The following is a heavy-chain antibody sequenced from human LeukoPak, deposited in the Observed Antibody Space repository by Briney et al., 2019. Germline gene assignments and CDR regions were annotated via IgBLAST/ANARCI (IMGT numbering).Heavy chain of an antibody. CDR1: GGTFSSYA. CDR3: ARGGPRQVDLGSDYYGSVPPFDY. Sequence: GASVKVSCKASGGTFSSYAISWVRQALGQGLEWMGGIIPIFGTANYAQKFQGRVTITADKSTSTAYMELSSLRSEDTAVYYCARGGPRQVDLGSDYYGSVPPFDYWGQGTLVTVSS. V-gene: IGHV1-69*06. D-gene: IGHD3-10*01. J-gene: IGHJ4*02. CDR2: IIPIFGTA.